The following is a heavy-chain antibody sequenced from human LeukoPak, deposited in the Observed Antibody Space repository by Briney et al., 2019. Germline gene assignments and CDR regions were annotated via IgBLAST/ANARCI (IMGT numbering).Heavy chain of an antibody. Sequence: SETLSLTCTVSGGSISSSSYYWGWIRQPPGKGLEWIGHFAYSGTTSYNASLKSRVTISVDTSKNQFSLRLTSVTAADTAVYYCARPHSSGWYGVYDIWGQGTTVTVSS. J-gene: IGHJ3*02. CDR2: FAYSGTT. V-gene: IGHV4-39*07. CDR3: ARPHSSGWYGVYDI. CDR1: GGSISSSSYY. D-gene: IGHD6-19*01.